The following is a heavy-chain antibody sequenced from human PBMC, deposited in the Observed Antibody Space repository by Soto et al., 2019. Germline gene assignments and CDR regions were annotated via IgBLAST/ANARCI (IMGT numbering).Heavy chain of an antibody. D-gene: IGHD4-4*01. Sequence: LVESGGGVAQPGRSLRLSCATSGFSFSPSGMHWVRQAPGKGLEWLAIIWNDGTTTYYADSVKGRFTISRDNSKTTLYLQMNSLRDEDTAVYYCARDGSHYDVDYWGQGTLVTVSS. J-gene: IGHJ4*02. CDR3: ARDGSHYDVDY. CDR2: IWNDGTTT. V-gene: IGHV3-33*01. CDR1: GFSFSPSG.